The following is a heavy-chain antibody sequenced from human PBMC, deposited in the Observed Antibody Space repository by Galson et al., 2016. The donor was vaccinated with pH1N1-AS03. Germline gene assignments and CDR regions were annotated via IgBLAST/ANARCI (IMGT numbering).Heavy chain of an antibody. J-gene: IGHJ4*02. Sequence: SLRLSCAASGFPFSGYEMNWVRQAPGKGLEWISYISYSGDTENYADSVKGRFSISRDNAKNSLYLQMNSLRAEDTAVYYCAKASAAAGTRTFDYWGQGTLVTVSS. D-gene: IGHD6-13*01. CDR1: GFPFSGYE. CDR2: ISYSGDTE. CDR3: AKASAAAGTRTFDY. V-gene: IGHV3-48*03.